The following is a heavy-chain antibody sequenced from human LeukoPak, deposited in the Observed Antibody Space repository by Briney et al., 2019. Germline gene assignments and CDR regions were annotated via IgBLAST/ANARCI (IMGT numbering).Heavy chain of an antibody. Sequence: GESLQISCKGSGYSFTNYWIGWVRQMPGKGLELMGIIYPGDSDTRYSPSFQGQVTISADKSINTAYLQWSSLKASDTAMYYCARRSQSCSGGSCSPDFFDYWGQGTLVTVSS. CDR1: GYSFTNYW. V-gene: IGHV5-51*01. CDR2: IYPGDSDT. CDR3: ARRSQSCSGGSCSPDFFDY. J-gene: IGHJ4*02. D-gene: IGHD2-15*01.